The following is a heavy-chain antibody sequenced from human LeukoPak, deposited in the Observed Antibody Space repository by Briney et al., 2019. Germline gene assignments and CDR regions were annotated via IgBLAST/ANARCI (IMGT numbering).Heavy chain of an antibody. Sequence: GGSLRLSCAASGFTFDDYGMTWVRQAPGKGLEWVSVIFSGDSIYYADSVKGRFTISRDNSKNTLFLQMNSLGAEDTAVYYCARVIWFGESKPDYWGQGTLVTVSS. V-gene: IGHV3-66*01. CDR2: IFSGDSI. J-gene: IGHJ4*02. CDR1: GFTFDDYG. D-gene: IGHD3-10*01. CDR3: ARVIWFGESKPDY.